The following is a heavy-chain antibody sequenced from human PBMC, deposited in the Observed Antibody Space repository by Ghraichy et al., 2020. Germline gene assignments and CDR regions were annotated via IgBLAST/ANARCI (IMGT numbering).Heavy chain of an antibody. J-gene: IGHJ3*01. Sequence: GGSLRLSCAVSEFTFDGYPMTWVRQAPGKGLDWVSTLGADGRSTFYADSVKGRFTISRDKSKRTMYLQMNSLRADDAAVYYCAKEGGGLGECAFDVWGQGTKVTVSS. CDR1: EFTFDGYP. V-gene: IGHV3-23*01. CDR2: LGADGRST. CDR3: AKEGGGLGECAFDV. D-gene: IGHD3-10*01.